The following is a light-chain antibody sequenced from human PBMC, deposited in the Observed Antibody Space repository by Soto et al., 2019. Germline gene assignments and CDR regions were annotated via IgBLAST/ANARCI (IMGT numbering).Light chain of an antibody. CDR3: QQYYSYPRT. J-gene: IGKJ1*01. V-gene: IGKV1-13*02. Sequence: AIQLTQSPSSLSASVGDRVTITCRASQGISSALAWYQQKPGKAPKLLIYAASTLQSGVPSRFSGSGSGTDFTLTISCLQSEDFATYYCQQYYSYPRTLGQGTKVDTK. CDR1: QGISSA. CDR2: AAS.